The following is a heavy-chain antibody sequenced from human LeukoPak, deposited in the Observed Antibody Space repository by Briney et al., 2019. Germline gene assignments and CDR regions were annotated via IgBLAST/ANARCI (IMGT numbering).Heavy chain of an antibody. CDR1: GYSFTSYW. CDR2: IYPGDSDT. CDR3: ARYYYDSSGYHRLFDY. D-gene: IGHD3-22*01. V-gene: IGHV5-51*01. Sequence: GESLQISYKGSGYSFTSYWIGWVRQMPGKGLEWMGIIYPGDSDTRYSPSFQGQVTISADKSISTAYLQWSSLKASGTAMYYCARYYYDSSGYHRLFDYWGQGTLVTVSS. J-gene: IGHJ4*02.